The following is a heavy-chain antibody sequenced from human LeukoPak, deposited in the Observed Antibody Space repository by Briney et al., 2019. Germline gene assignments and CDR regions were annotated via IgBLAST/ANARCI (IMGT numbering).Heavy chain of an antibody. CDR3: ARGPDNSSSWYFPYYYYYYMDV. J-gene: IGHJ6*03. CDR2: ISSSSSYI. V-gene: IGHV3-21*01. D-gene: IGHD6-13*01. CDR1: GFTFSSYS. Sequence: GGSLRLSCAAAGFTFSSYSMNWARQAPGKGLEWVSSISSSSSYIYYADSVKGRFTISRDNAKNSLYLQMNSLRAEDTAVYYCARGPDNSSSWYFPYYYYYYMDVWGKGTTVTVSS.